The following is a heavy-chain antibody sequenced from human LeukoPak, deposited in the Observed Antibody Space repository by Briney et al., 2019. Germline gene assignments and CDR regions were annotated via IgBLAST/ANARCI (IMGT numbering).Heavy chain of an antibody. CDR2: ISGSGGST. J-gene: IGHJ4*02. V-gene: IGHV3-23*01. D-gene: IGHD6-19*01. CDR1: GFTFSSYA. CDR3: AKDRPAVAVAGTAAFDY. Sequence: HAGGSLRLSCAASGFTFSSYAMSWVRQAPEKGLEWVSAISGSGGSTYYADSVKGRFTISRDNSKNTLYLQMNRLRAEDTAVYYCAKDRPAVAVAGTAAFDYWGQGTLVTVSS.